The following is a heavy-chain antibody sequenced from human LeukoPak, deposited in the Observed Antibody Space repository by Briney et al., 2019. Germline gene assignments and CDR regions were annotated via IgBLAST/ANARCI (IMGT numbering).Heavy chain of an antibody. CDR3: ARGVMNGYDFWSGYYYYFDY. D-gene: IGHD3-3*01. CDR2: INPNSGGT. V-gene: IGHV1-2*02. J-gene: IGHJ4*02. CDR1: GYTFTGYY. Sequence: ASVKVSCKASGYTFTGYYMHWVRQAPGQGLEWMGWINPNSGGTNYAQKFQGRVTMTRDTSISTAYMELSRLRSDDTAVYYCARGVMNGYDFWSGYYYYFDYWGQGTLVTVSS.